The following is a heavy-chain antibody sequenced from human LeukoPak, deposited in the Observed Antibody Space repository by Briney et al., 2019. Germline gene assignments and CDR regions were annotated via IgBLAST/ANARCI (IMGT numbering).Heavy chain of an antibody. D-gene: IGHD3-10*01. CDR2: ISSSSSYI. CDR1: GFTFSSYS. J-gene: IGHJ6*02. CDR3: ARVARVRGVPAYMDV. Sequence: AGGSLRLSCAASGFTFSSYSMNWVRQAPGKGLEWVSSISSSSSYIYYADSAKGRFTISRDNAKNSLYLQMNSLRAEDTAVYYCARVARVRGVPAYMDVWGQGTTVTVSS. V-gene: IGHV3-21*01.